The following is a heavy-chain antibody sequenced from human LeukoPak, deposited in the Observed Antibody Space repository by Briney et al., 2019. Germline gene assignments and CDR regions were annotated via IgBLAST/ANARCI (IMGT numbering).Heavy chain of an antibody. CDR1: GGSFSGYY. V-gene: IGHV4-34*01. Sequence: SETLSLTCAVYGGSFSGYYWSWIRQPPGKGLEWIGEINHSGSTNYNPSLKSRVTISVDTSKNQFSLELSSVTAADTAVYYCARVVLLWFGDCYFVYWGQGTLVTVSS. CDR2: INHSGST. D-gene: IGHD3-10*01. CDR3: ARVVLLWFGDCYFVY. J-gene: IGHJ4*02.